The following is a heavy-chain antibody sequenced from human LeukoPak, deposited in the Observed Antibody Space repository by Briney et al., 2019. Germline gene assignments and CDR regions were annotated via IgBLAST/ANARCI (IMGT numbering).Heavy chain of an antibody. V-gene: IGHV4-39*01. CDR3: ARLPNRGYCSSTSCYYFDY. CDR1: GDSISSSSYY. D-gene: IGHD2-2*01. Sequence: SETLSLTCTVSGDSISSSSYYWGWIRQPPGKGLEWIGSIYYSGSTYYNPSLKSRVTISVDTSKNQFSLKLSSVTAADTAVYYCARLPNRGYCSSTSCYYFDYWGQGTLVTVSS. CDR2: IYYSGST. J-gene: IGHJ4*02.